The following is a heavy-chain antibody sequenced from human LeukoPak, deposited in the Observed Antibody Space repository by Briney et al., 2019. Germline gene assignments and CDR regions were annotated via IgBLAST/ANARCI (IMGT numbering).Heavy chain of an antibody. Sequence: GGSLRLSCAASGFTFSSYGMHWVRQAPGKGLEWVAFIRYDGSNKYYADSVKGRFTISRDNSKNTLYLQMNSLRAEDTAVYYCARGYRWAAPCDSWGQGTLVTVSS. CDR1: GFTFSSYG. CDR3: ARGYRWAAPCDS. V-gene: IGHV3-30*02. CDR2: IRYDGSNK. D-gene: IGHD3-16*02. J-gene: IGHJ4*02.